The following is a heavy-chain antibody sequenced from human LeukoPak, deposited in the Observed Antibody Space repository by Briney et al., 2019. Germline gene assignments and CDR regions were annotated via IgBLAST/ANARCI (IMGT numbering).Heavy chain of an antibody. CDR3: ALIVPVASFDY. Sequence: ASVKVSCKASGYTFTNYAIHWVRQAPGQRLEWMGWINAGDGNTKYSQKFQGRVTITRDTSASTPYMELSSLRSEDTAIYYCALIVPVASFDYWGQGTLVTVSS. J-gene: IGHJ4*02. D-gene: IGHD2-2*01. CDR1: GYTFTNYA. CDR2: INAGDGNT. V-gene: IGHV1-3*01.